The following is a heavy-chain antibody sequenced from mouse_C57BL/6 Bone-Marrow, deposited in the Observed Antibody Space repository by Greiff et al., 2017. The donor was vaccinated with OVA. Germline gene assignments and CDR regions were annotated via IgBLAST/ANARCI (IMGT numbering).Heavy chain of an antibody. CDR1: GFTFSSYA. V-gene: IGHV5-4*03. CDR2: ISDGGSYT. CDR3: ARAYYYGSSPPYAMDY. D-gene: IGHD1-1*01. Sequence: EVKLVESGGGLVKPGGSLKLSCAASGFTFSSYAMSWVRQTPEKRLEWVATISDGGSYTYYPDNVKGRFTISRDNAKNNLYLQMSHLKSEDTAMYYCARAYYYGSSPPYAMDYWGQGTSVTVSS. J-gene: IGHJ4*01.